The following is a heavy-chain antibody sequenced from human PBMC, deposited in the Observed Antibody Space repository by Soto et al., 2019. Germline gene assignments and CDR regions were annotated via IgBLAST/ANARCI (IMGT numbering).Heavy chain of an antibody. D-gene: IGHD6-19*01. Sequence: EVQLVEAGGGLVQPGGSLKLSCAASGFTFSGSAMHWVRQASGKGLEWVGRIRSKANSYATAYAASVKGRFTISRDDSKNTAYLQMNSLQTEDTAVYYCTRLYSSGSDDFDYWGQGTLDTVSS. CDR3: TRLYSSGSDDFDY. CDR1: GFTFSGSA. J-gene: IGHJ4*02. CDR2: IRSKANSYAT. V-gene: IGHV3-73*01.